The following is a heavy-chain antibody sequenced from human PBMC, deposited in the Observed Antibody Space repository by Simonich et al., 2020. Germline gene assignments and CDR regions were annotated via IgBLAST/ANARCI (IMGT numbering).Heavy chain of an antibody. D-gene: IGHD6-13*01. CDR3: ARDAAGDY. CDR2: ISSSSSYI. V-gene: IGHV3-21*01. Sequence: EVQLVESGGGLVKPGGSLRLCCAASGCTFRSYSMNWFSQATGKGLERVSAISSSSSYIYYADSVKCRFTISRDNAKNSLYLQMNSLRAEDTAVYYCARDAAGDYWGQGTLVTVSS. J-gene: IGHJ4*02. CDR1: GCTFRSYS.